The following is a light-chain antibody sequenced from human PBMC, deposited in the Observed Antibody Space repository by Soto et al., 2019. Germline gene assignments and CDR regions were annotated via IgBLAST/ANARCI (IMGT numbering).Light chain of an antibody. J-gene: IGLJ1*01. CDR3: QVWDISSDQYL. Sequence: SYELTQPPSVSVAPGQTARITCGGNNIGSKSVHWYQQRPGQAPVLVLYVDSNRPSGIPERFSGSNSGSTATLTISSVEAGDEADYFCQVWDISSDQYLFGTGTKVTVL. CDR2: VDS. CDR1: NIGSKS. V-gene: IGLV3-21*02.